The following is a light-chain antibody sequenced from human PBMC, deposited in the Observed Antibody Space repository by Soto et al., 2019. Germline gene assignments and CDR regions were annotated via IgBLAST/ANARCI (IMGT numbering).Light chain of an antibody. CDR2: AAS. J-gene: IGKJ4*01. CDR3: LQDHEHLT. Sequence: EIVMTQSPATLSVSPGERATLSCRASQSVSDSLAWYQQKPGQAPRLLIYAASTRATGLPARFSGSGSGTEFILTISSLQPEDSASYYCLQDHEHLTFGGGTRVEIK. V-gene: IGKV3-15*01. CDR1: QSVSDS.